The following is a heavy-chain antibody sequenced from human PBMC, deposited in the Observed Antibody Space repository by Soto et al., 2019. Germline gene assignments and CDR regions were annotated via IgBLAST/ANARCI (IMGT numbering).Heavy chain of an antibody. CDR3: ARIMLRAALDV. Sequence: PGGSLRLSCAASGFTFSDYYMNWIRQAPGKGLEWIAYISGSGGAMYYADSVKGRFTISRDNAKNSLYLQMNSLRAEDTAVYYCARIMLRAALDVWGKGTTVTVSS. CDR2: ISGSGGAM. V-gene: IGHV3-11*04. J-gene: IGHJ6*04. CDR1: GFTFSDYY. D-gene: IGHD6-6*01.